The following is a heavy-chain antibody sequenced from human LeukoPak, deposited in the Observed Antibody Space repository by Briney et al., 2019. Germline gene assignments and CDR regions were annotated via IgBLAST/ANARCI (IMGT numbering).Heavy chain of an antibody. Sequence: SETLSLTCTVSGDSFSSGYYWGWIRQPPGKGLEWIASDYHSGSTYYNPSLKSRVTVAVDASKHQYSLQLTPETAADTAEDYCARLGHCNRVSCYGWFDHWGQGILASVSS. D-gene: IGHD3-22*01. CDR2: DYHSGST. CDR3: ARLGHCNRVSCYGWFDH. CDR1: GDSFSSGYY. V-gene: IGHV4-38-2*02. J-gene: IGHJ5*02.